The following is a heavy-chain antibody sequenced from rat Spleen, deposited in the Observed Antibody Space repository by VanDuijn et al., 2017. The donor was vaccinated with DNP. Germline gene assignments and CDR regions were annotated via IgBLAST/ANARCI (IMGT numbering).Heavy chain of an antibody. J-gene: IGHJ2*01. CDR1: GSSITSNY. CDR2: ISYSGST. CDR3: ARSDWRFDY. V-gene: IGHV3-1*01. D-gene: IGHD4-2*01. Sequence: EVQLQESGSGLVKPSQSLSLTCSVTGSSITSNYWGWIRKFPGNKMEYIGHISYSGSTNYNPSLKSRISITRDTSKNHFFLHLNSVTTEDTATYYCARSDWRFDYWGQGVMVTVSS.